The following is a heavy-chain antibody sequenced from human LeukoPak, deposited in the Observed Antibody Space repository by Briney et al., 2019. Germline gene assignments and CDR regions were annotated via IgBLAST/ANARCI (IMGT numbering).Heavy chain of an antibody. CDR3: ARVTGYMTEDYFDY. J-gene: IGHJ4*02. CDR1: GDSINNYY. CDR2: INYSGST. D-gene: IGHD6-13*01. V-gene: IGHV4-59*01. Sequence: PSETLSLTCTVSGDSINNYYWSWIRQPPGKGLEYIGYINYSGSTNYNPSLESRVTISVDTSKNQFSLRLSSVTAADTAVYYCARVTGYMTEDYFDYWGQGTLITVSS.